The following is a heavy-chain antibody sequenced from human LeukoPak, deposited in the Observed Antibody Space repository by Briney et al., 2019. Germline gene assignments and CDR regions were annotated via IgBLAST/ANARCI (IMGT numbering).Heavy chain of an antibody. CDR3: ARVVPADISLRWFDP. J-gene: IGHJ5*02. CDR2: IYYSGST. CDR1: GGSISSGDYY. D-gene: IGHD2-2*01. Sequence: PSETLSLTCTVSGGSISSGDYYWSWIRQPPGKGLEWIGYIYYSGSTYYNPSLKSRVTISVDTSKNQFSLKLSSVTAADTAVYYCARVVPADISLRWFDPWGQGTLVNVSS. V-gene: IGHV4-30-4*01.